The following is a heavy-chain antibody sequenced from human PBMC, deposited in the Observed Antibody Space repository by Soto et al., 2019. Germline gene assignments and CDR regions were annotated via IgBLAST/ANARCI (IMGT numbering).Heavy chain of an antibody. CDR3: VRYDRINMKPYSPEGFHI. CDR2: VYYGGAIFYSGNI. CDR1: GDSISSSNSH. D-gene: IGHD3-3*02. Sequence: SSETLSLTCTVSGDSISSSNSHWGWTRQPPGKGLEYIGSVYYGGAIFYSGNIYYNPSLKSRVTISVDTSKNQFPLRLSSVTAADTGVYYCVRYDRINMKPYSPEGFHIWGQGTMVTVSS. J-gene: IGHJ3*02. V-gene: IGHV4-39*01.